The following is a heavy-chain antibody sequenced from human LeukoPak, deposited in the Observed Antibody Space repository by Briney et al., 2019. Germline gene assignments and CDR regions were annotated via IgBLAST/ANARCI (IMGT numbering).Heavy chain of an antibody. J-gene: IGHJ4*02. CDR2: IRGSSSAK. Sequence: PGGSLRLSCAASGFAFSEYPMNWVRQAPGKGLEWVSSIRGSSSAKNYADSVKGRFTISRDNAKNSLYLEMSSLRAEDTAVYYCARDRDWSFDYWGQGTLVPVSS. V-gene: IGHV3-48*04. CDR3: ARDRDWSFDY. CDR1: GFAFSEYP. D-gene: IGHD3-9*01.